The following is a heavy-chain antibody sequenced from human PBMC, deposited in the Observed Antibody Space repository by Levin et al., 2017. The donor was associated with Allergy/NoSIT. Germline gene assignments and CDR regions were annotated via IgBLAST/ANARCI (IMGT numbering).Heavy chain of an antibody. CDR1: GGSISSYY. Sequence: AGGSLRLSCTVSGGSISSYYWSWIRQPPGKGLEWIGYIYYSGSTNYNPSLKSRVTISVDTSKNQFSLKLSSVTAADTAVYYCARDTGHAFDIWGQGTMVTVSS. CDR3: ARDTGHAFDI. CDR2: IYYSGST. D-gene: IGHD4-17*01. J-gene: IGHJ3*02. V-gene: IGHV4-59*01.